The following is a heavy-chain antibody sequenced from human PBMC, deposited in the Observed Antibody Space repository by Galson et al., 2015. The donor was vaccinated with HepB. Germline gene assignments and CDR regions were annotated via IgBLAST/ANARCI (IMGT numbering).Heavy chain of an antibody. J-gene: IGHJ6*02. V-gene: IGHV1-18*04. CDR2: ISAYNGNT. D-gene: IGHD3-10*01. Sequence: SVKVSCKASGYTFTSYGISWVRQAPGQGLEWMGWISAYNGNTNYAQKLQGRVTMTTDTSTSTAYMELRSLRSDDTAVYYCARCDSYYGSGSYYYYGMDVWGQGTTVTVSS. CDR3: ARCDSYYGSGSYYYYGMDV. CDR1: GYTFTSYG.